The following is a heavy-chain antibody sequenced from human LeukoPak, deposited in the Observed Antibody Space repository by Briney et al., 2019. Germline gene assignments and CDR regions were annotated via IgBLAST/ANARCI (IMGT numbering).Heavy chain of an antibody. J-gene: IGHJ4*02. D-gene: IGHD3-10*01. V-gene: IGHV3-23*01. Sequence: GGSLRLSCTASEFTFGDYAMSWLRQAPGKGLEWVSAISGSGGSTYYADSVKGLFTISRDNSKNTLYLQMHSLRAEDTAVYYCARKAGYYYGSGDYWGQGTLVTVSS. CDR2: ISGSGGST. CDR3: ARKAGYYYGSGDY. CDR1: EFTFGDYA.